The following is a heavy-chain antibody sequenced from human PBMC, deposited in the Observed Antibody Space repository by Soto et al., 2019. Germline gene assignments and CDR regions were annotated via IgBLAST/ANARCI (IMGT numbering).Heavy chain of an antibody. Sequence: GGSLRLSCAASVFTFSSYAMSWVRQAPGKGLEWVSAISAGGGNTYYRDSVKGRFTISRDNSKNTLYLQMNSLRAEDTAVYFCAQTTPSIHWFDPWGQGTLVTVSS. CDR3: AQTTPSIHWFDP. CDR2: ISAGGGNT. D-gene: IGHD1-1*01. CDR1: VFTFSSYA. J-gene: IGHJ5*02. V-gene: IGHV3-23*01.